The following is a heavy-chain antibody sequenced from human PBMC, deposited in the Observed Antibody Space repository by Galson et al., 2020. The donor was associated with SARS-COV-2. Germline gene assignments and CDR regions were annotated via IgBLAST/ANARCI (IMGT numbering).Heavy chain of an antibody. CDR3: TRGSNSSPFYRFDA. Sequence: ASVKVSCKASGYTFSGHYMHWVRLAPGQGLEWMGRINPNSGDTDVAQKFQGRVTMTTDTSLTTAYMELSRLTSDDTAVYYCTRGSNSSPFYRFDAWGQGTLVTVSS. CDR2: INPNSGDT. J-gene: IGHJ4*02. D-gene: IGHD3-10*01. V-gene: IGHV1-2*06. CDR1: GYTFSGHY.